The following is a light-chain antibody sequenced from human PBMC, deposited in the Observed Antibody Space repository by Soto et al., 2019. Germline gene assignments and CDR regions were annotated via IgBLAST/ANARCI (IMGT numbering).Light chain of an antibody. CDR2: DVS. J-gene: IGLJ2*01. Sequence: QSALAQPASVSGSPGQSITISCTGTSSDIGGYNYVSWYQQHPGKAPKLMIYDVSNRPSGVSNRFSGSKSVNTASLTISGLQAEDDADYYCSSYTSSSTLVIFGGGTKLTVL. CDR1: SSDIGGYNY. V-gene: IGLV2-14*03. CDR3: SSYTSSSTLVI.